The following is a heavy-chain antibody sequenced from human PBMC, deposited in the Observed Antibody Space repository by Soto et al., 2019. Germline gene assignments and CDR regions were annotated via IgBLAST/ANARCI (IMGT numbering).Heavy chain of an antibody. CDR3: ARLVENYYYYYMDV. J-gene: IGHJ6*03. V-gene: IGHV4-39*01. D-gene: IGHD2-15*01. CDR1: GCSISSSSCY. Sequence: PSETLSLTSTVSGCSISSSSCYWGWIRQPPGKGLEWIGSIYYSGSTYYNPSLKSRVTISVDTSKNQFSLKLSSVTAADTAVYYCARLVENYYYYYMDVWGKGTTVTVSS. CDR2: IYYSGST.